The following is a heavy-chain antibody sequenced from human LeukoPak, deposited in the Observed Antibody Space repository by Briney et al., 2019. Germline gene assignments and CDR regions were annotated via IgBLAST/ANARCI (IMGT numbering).Heavy chain of an antibody. J-gene: IGHJ4*02. CDR1: GFTFSNAW. V-gene: IGHV3-15*01. CDR2: IKRKTDGGTT. CDR3: TTAVAWFDY. Sequence: GGSLRLSCAASGFTFSNAWMTWVRQAPGKGLEWVGRIKRKTDGGTTDYAAPVKGRFTISRDDSKNTLYLQMDSLKTEDTAVYYCTTAVAWFDYWGQGTLVTVSS.